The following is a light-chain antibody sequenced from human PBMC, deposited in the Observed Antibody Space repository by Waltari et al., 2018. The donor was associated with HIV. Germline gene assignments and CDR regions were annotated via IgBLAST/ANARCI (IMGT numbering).Light chain of an antibody. V-gene: IGLV2-14*01. CDR3: SSYTRTSTSE. J-gene: IGLJ3*02. Sequence: QSALTQPASASGSPGQSITISCTGTSCDVGGDYCTSWYQQHPGKAPKLMIDEVSNRPSGVYNRFSGSMSGNTAALTISGRQAEDEAEYYCSSYTRTSTSEFGGGTKLTGL. CDR2: EVS. CDR1: SCDVGGDYC.